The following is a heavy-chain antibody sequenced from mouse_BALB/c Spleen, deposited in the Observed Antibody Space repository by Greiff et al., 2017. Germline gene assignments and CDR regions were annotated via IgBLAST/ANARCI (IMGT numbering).Heavy chain of an antibody. CDR3: ATDYGSSYWYFDV. CDR1: GDSITSGY. D-gene: IGHD1-1*01. V-gene: IGHV3-8*02. Sequence: EVMLVESGPSLVKPSQTLSLTCSVTGDSITSGYWNWIRKFPGNKLEYMGYISYSGSTYYNPSLKSRISITRDTSKNQYYLQLNSVTTEDTATYYCATDYGSSYWYFDVWGAGTTVTVSS. CDR2: ISYSGST. J-gene: IGHJ1*01.